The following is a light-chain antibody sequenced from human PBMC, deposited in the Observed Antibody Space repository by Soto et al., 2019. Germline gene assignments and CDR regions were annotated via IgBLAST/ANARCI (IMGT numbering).Light chain of an antibody. J-gene: IGKJ5*01. CDR2: EAS. Sequence: DIQMTQSPFSLSATVGNRVTIXXRASQSIRTYLNWDQKKPGKAPNVXSDEASRLQRVGPSRFSGSGGGTDFTLSSSSVQPADFATYLCQQSYMDTNTFGQGTRLEIK. CDR3: QQSYMDTNT. V-gene: IGKV1-39*01. CDR1: QSIRTY.